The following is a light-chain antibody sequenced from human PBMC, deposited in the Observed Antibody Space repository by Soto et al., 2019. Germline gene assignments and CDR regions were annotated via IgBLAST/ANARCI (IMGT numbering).Light chain of an antibody. CDR3: HSYDSSLRV. V-gene: IGLV6-57*01. Sequence: NFMLTQPHSVSESPGKTVTISCTRSSGSIASNYVQWYQQRPGSSPTTVIYEDNQRPSGVPDRFSGSIDSSSNSASLTISGLKTEDEADYYCHSYDSSLRVFGGGTKLTVL. CDR1: SGSIASNY. J-gene: IGLJ3*02. CDR2: EDN.